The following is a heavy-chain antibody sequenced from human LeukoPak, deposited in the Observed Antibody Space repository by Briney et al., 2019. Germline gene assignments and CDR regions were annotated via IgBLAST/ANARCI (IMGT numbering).Heavy chain of an antibody. CDR3: ARDSNYDTSGHYY. CDR1: GFTVSSNY. J-gene: IGHJ4*02. CDR2: IYSGGST. D-gene: IGHD3-22*01. V-gene: IGHV3-53*01. Sequence: GGSLGLSCAASGFTVSSNYMSWVRQAPGKGLEWVSVIYSGGSTYSADSVKGRFTISRDNSKNTQYLQMNSLRAEDTAVYYCARDSNYDTSGHYYWGQGTLVTVSS.